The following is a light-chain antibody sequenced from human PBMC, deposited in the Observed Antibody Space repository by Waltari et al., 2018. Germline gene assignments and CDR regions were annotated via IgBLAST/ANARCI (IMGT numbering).Light chain of an antibody. J-gene: IGLJ2*01. CDR3: QSYDNTLAHVV. CDR2: VTN. CDR1: SSNIGTGYD. V-gene: IGLV1-40*01. Sequence: QSVLTQPPSVSGAPGQRVTISCSGSSSNIGTGYDVHWYQQLPGTAPKLLISVTNCRASGVPDRFSGSKSGTSASLAITGLQAEDEADYYCQSYDNTLAHVVFGGGTKLTVL.